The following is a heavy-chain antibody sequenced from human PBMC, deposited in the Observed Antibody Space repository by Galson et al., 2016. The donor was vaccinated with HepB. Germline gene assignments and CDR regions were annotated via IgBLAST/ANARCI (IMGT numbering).Heavy chain of an antibody. CDR2: IKQDGTEK. V-gene: IGHV3-7*01. J-gene: IGHJ4*02. CDR1: AFTFSSYW. D-gene: IGHD2-21*02. Sequence: SLRLSCAASAFTFSSYWMSWVRQAPGRGLEWMANIKQDGTEKYYVDSVKGRFTISRDNAKNSLYLQMNSLRAEDTAVYYCARHCGGDCRGAFDIWGQGTLVTVSS. CDR3: ARHCGGDCRGAFDI.